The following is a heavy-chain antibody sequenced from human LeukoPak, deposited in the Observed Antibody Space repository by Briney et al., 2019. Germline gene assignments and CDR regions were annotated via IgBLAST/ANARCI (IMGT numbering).Heavy chain of an antibody. D-gene: IGHD3-22*01. CDR3: AREGHDYYDSGAYYTYYFDY. CDR2: IYTSGST. CDR1: GGSISSSSYY. J-gene: IGHJ4*02. V-gene: IGHV4-61*02. Sequence: SETLSLTCTVSGGSISSSSYYWSWIRQPAGKGLEWIGRIYTSGSTNYNPSLESRVTMSVDTSKNQFSLKLSSVTAADTAVYHCAREGHDYYDSGAYYTYYFDYWGQGTLVTVSS.